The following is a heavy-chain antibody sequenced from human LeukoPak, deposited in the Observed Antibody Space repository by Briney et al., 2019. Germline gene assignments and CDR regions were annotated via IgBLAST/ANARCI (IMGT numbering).Heavy chain of an antibody. Sequence: ASVKVSCKASGYTFTSYGISWVRQAPGQGLEWMGWISAYNGNTNYAQKLQGRVTMTTDTSTSTAYMELRSLRSDDTAVYYCARDFQPRYCSSSSCSPAWGQGTTVTVSS. V-gene: IGHV1-18*01. CDR3: ARDFQPRYCSSSSCSPA. J-gene: IGHJ6*02. CDR2: ISAYNGNT. CDR1: GYTFTSYG. D-gene: IGHD2-2*01.